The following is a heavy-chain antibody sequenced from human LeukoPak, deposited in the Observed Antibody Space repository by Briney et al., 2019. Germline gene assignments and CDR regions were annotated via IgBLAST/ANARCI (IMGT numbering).Heavy chain of an antibody. D-gene: IGHD2-15*01. Sequence: PGGSLRLSCAASGFTFSSYAMSWIRQPPGKGLEWIGSIYYSGSTYYNPPLNNRVTIFIDMSKNQFSLRLNSVTATDTAVYYCARLVCGGGSCPAEFDYWGQRTLVTVSS. CDR1: GFTFSSYA. CDR2: IYYSGST. CDR3: ARLVCGGGSCPAEFDY. J-gene: IGHJ4*02. V-gene: IGHV4-39*01.